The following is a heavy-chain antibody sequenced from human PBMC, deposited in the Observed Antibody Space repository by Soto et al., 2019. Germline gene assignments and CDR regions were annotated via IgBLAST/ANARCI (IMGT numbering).Heavy chain of an antibody. CDR2: IYPGDSDT. Sequence: PGAPQKISWKGSGGKCANYGSGWVGQMHGKGLEWMGIIYPGDSDTRYSPSFQGQVTISADKSTSTAYLQWSSLKASDTAMYYCARNYDSSGYYQSNDPFDIWGQGTTVTVSS. V-gene: IGHV5-51*01. CDR3: ARNYDSSGYYQSNDPFDI. CDR1: GGKCANYG. J-gene: IGHJ3*02. D-gene: IGHD3-22*01.